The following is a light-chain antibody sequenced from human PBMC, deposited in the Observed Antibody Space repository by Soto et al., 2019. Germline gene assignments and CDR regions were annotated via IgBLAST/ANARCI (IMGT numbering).Light chain of an antibody. CDR1: SSDVGGYNY. CDR2: DVS. V-gene: IGLV2-14*01. Sequence: QSALTQPASVSGSPGQSITISCTGTSSDVGGYNYVSWYQQHPGKAPKLMIYDVSKRPSGVSNRFSGSKSGNTASLTISGLQAEAEADYYCSSYTSRSTLDVFGTGTKVTVL. CDR3: SSYTSRSTLDV. J-gene: IGLJ1*01.